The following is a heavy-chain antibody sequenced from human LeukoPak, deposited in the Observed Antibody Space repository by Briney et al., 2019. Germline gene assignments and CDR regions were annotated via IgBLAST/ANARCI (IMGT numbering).Heavy chain of an antibody. Sequence: PGRSLRLSCAASGFTFDDYAMHWVRQAPGKGLEWVSGISWNSGGIGYADSVKGRLTISRDNAKNSLYLQMNSLRAEDTALYYCAKPLREYYDILAGTVFDYWGQGTLVTVSS. D-gene: IGHD3-9*01. J-gene: IGHJ4*02. CDR2: ISWNSGGI. V-gene: IGHV3-9*01. CDR3: AKPLREYYDILAGTVFDY. CDR1: GFTFDDYA.